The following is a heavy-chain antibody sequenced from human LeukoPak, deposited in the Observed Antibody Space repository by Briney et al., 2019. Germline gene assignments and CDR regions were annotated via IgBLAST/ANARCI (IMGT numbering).Heavy chain of an antibody. V-gene: IGHV3-21*04. CDR3: AKAYCSSTSCNTYFDY. J-gene: IGHJ4*02. Sequence: GGSLRLSCAASGFTFSSYSMNWVRQAPGKGLEWVSSISSSSSYIYYADSVKGRFTISRDNAKNSLYLQMNSLRAEDTAVYYCAKAYCSSTSCNTYFDYWGQGTLVTVSS. CDR2: ISSSSSYI. D-gene: IGHD2-2*01. CDR1: GFTFSSYS.